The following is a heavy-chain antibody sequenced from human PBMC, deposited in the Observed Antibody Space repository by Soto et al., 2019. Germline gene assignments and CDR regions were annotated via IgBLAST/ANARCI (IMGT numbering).Heavy chain of an antibody. CDR1: GYTFTSYG. D-gene: IGHD3-16*01. J-gene: IGHJ6*02. V-gene: IGHV1-18*04. Sequence: EASVKVSCKVSGYTFTSYGITWVRQAPGQGLEWMGWISAYNGNTNYAQKLQGRVTMTTDTSTSTAYMELRSLRSDDTAVYYCARKGLGGSDYYYGMDVWGQGTTVTVSS. CDR3: ARKGLGGSDYYYGMDV. CDR2: ISAYNGNT.